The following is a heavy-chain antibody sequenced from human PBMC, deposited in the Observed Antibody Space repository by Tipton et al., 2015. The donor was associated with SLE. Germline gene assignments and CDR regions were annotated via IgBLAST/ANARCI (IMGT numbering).Heavy chain of an antibody. CDR1: GGSISRSSHY. Sequence: TLSLTCTVSGGSISRSSHYWGWIRQPPGKGLEWIGSIYYSGRTYYNSSLKSRVTISVDTSKNQFSLKLSSVTDADTAVYYCAREVQYQSWFDPWGQGTLVTVSS. J-gene: IGHJ5*02. V-gene: IGHV4-39*07. CDR2: IYYSGRT. CDR3: AREVQYQSWFDP. D-gene: IGHD2-2*01.